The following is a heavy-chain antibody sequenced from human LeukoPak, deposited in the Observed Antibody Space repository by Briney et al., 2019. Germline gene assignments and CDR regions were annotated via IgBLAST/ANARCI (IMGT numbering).Heavy chain of an antibody. CDR1: GFTFDDYG. D-gene: IGHD2-15*01. CDR2: INWNGGST. CDR3: ASHCSGGSCSDDAFDI. V-gene: IGHV3-20*04. J-gene: IGHJ3*02. Sequence: GGSLRLSCAASGFTFDDYGMSWVRQAPGKGLEWVSGINWNGGSTGYADSVKGRFTISRDNAKNSLYLQMNSLRAEDTALYYCASHCSGGSCSDDAFDIWGQGTMVIVSS.